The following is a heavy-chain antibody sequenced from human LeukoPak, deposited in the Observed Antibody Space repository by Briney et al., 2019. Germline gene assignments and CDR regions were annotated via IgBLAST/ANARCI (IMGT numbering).Heavy chain of an antibody. V-gene: IGHV4-59*01. D-gene: IGHD3-10*01. CDR2: IYYSGST. Sequence: SETLSLTCTVSGGSISSYYWSWIRQPPGKGLEWIGYIYYSGSTNYNPSLKSRVTISVDTSKNQSSLKLSSVTAADTAVYYCARTYGSGSYSILDYWGQGTLVTVSS. CDR3: ARTYGSGSYSILDY. CDR1: GGSISSYY. J-gene: IGHJ4*02.